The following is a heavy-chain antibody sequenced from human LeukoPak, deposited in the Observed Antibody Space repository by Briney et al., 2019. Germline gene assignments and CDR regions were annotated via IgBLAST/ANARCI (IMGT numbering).Heavy chain of an antibody. CDR1: GDSFSYFY. J-gene: IGHJ4*02. Sequence: SETLSLTCTVSGDSFSYFYWSWIRQPPGKGLEWIGYIYNSGSTNYNPSLKSRVTISLDTSKNQFSLKLSSVTAADTAVYYCARDNTVMVTDYWGQGTLVTVSS. CDR3: ARDNTVMVTDY. CDR2: IYNSGST. D-gene: IGHD5-18*01. V-gene: IGHV4-4*08.